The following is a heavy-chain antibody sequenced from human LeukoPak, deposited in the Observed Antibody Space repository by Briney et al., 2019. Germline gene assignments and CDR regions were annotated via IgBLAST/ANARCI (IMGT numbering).Heavy chain of an antibody. Sequence: GGSLRLSCAASGFSFSTYAMSWFRQAPGKGLEWVSVIYTGGNTYYADSVKDRFTISRDNSKNTLYLQMNSLRAEDTAVYHCARGLIYSPNWFDPWGQGTLVTVSS. CDR3: ARGLIYSPNWFDP. D-gene: IGHD4-11*01. V-gene: IGHV3-66*01. CDR1: GFSFSTYA. J-gene: IGHJ5*02. CDR2: IYTGGNT.